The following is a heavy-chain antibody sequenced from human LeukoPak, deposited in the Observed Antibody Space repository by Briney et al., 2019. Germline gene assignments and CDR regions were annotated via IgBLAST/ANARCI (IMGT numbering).Heavy chain of an antibody. CDR3: ETGAGYYDYVWGSYRYAFIDY. V-gene: IGHV1-69*01. CDR1: RRTFSSYA. Sequence: VASVKVFCKASRRTFSSYAISWVRQAPGQGLEWMGGIIPIFGTANYAQKFQGSVTVTADEPTRTAHMALSSLRSEDTAVYYCETGAGYYDYVWGSYRYAFIDYWGQGTLVSVSS. CDR2: IIPIFGTA. D-gene: IGHD3-16*02. J-gene: IGHJ4*02.